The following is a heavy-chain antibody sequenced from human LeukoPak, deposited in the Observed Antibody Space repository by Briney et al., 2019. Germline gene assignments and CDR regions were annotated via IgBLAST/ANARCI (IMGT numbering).Heavy chain of an antibody. CDR1: GGSISSGDYY. Sequence: SETLSLTCTVSGGSISSGDYYWSWIRQPPGKGLEWIGYIYYSGSTYYNPSLKSRVTISVDTSKNQFSLSLTSVTAADTAVYYCARVAGVEVAPATSYWGQGTLVTVSS. CDR2: IYYSGST. J-gene: IGHJ4*02. D-gene: IGHD2-15*01. V-gene: IGHV4-30-4*01. CDR3: ARVAGVEVAPATSY.